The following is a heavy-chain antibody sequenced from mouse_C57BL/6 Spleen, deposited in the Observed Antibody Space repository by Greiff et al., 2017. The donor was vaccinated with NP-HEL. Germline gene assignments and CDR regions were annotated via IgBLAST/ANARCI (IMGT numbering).Heavy chain of an antibody. Sequence: EVQGVESGGDLVKPGGSLKLSCAASGFTFSSYGMSWVRQTPDKRLEWVATISSGGSYTYYPDSVKGRFTISRDNAKNTLYLQMSSLKSEDTAMYYWARRGYDGGAFDYWGQGTTLTVSS. CDR2: ISSGGSYT. D-gene: IGHD2-2*01. V-gene: IGHV5-6*01. J-gene: IGHJ2*01. CDR3: ARRGYDGGAFDY. CDR1: GFTFSSYG.